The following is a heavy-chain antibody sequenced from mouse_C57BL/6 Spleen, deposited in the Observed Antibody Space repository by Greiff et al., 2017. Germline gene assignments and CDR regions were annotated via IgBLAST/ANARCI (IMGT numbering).Heavy chain of an antibody. CDR3: ARQYYYGSSYSHWYFDV. Sequence: QVQLQQSGAELVKPGASVKLSCKASGYTFTEYTIHWVKQRSVQGLEWIGWFYPGSGSIKYNEKFKDKAILTADKSSSTVYMELSRWTSEGSAVYCCARQYYYGSSYSHWYFDVWGTGTTVTVSS. V-gene: IGHV1-62-2*01. J-gene: IGHJ1*03. CDR2: FYPGSGSI. CDR1: GYTFTEYT. D-gene: IGHD1-1*01.